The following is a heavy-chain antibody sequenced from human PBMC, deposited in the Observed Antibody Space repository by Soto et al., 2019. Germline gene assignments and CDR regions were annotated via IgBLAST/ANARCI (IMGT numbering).Heavy chain of an antibody. CDR2: IIPTGST. V-gene: IGHV4-34*01. CDR3: ARGEDTAMVDYYYYGMDV. D-gene: IGHD5-18*01. CDR1: GASCSVQY. Sequence: SLTCVVSGASCSVQYWIWFRQPPCNWLEWVGEIIPTGSTTYNPSLKSRLSFSLDTSNNHFSLNLSSVSVADTAVYYCARGEDTAMVDYYYYGMDVWGQGTTVTVSS. J-gene: IGHJ6*02.